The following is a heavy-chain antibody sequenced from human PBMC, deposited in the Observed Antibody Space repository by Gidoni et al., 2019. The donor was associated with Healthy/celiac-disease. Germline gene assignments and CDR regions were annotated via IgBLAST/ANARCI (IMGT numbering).Heavy chain of an antibody. CDR1: GFTFSSYG. Sequence: QVQLVESGGGVVQPGRSLRLSCAASGFTFSSYGMHWVRQAPGKGLEWVAVISYDGSNKYYADSVKGRFTISRDNSKNTLYLQMNSLRAEDTAVYYCAKDPGSGYPPLWCAFDIWGQGTMVTVFS. D-gene: IGHD3-22*01. CDR2: ISYDGSNK. CDR3: AKDPGSGYPPLWCAFDI. V-gene: IGHV3-30*18. J-gene: IGHJ3*02.